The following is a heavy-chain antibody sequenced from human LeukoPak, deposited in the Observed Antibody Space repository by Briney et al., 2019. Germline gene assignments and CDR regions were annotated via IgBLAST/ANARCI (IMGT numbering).Heavy chain of an antibody. CDR3: AKGRGGSGWYAKY. Sequence: GGSLRLSCAASGFTFDDSVMHWVRQAPGKALEWVSLIHWDGASTYYADSVKGRFTISRDNSKDSLYLQMNSLRPEDTAWYYCAKGRGGSGWYAKYWGQGTLVTVSS. J-gene: IGHJ4*02. V-gene: IGHV3-43D*03. D-gene: IGHD6-19*01. CDR1: GFTFDDSV. CDR2: IHWDGAST.